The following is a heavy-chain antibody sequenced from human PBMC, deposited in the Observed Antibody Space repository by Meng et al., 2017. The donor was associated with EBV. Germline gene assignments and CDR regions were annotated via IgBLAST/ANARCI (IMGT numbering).Heavy chain of an antibody. J-gene: IGHJ4*02. CDR1: GGTFRSDA. Sequence: GDEVKEPGSSVKVSCRSSGGTFRSDAVSWVRQAPGQGLEWMGGLIPMSGAPHYAQKFQDRVTIIADESTSTHSMELNNLRSEDTAMYYCASESGRGFTPDYWGQGTLVTVSS. CDR2: LIPMSGAP. D-gene: IGHD3-10*01. CDR3: ASESGRGFTPDY. V-gene: IGHV1-69*01.